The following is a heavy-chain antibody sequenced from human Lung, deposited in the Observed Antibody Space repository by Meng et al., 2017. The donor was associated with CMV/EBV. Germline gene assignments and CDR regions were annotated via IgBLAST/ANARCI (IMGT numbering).Heavy chain of an antibody. CDR1: GYTFIGYH. CDR3: ARVQFLEKPNDAFNI. D-gene: IGHD2-21*01. V-gene: IGHV1-2*02. CDR2: INPNPNFDDT. Sequence: ASXXVSXKASGYTFIGYHIHWVRQAPGQGLEWMGWINPNPNFDDTAYAQKFQGRVTITRDMSISTAYMELTRLRPDDTAVYYCARVQFLEKPNDAFNIWGQGTXVTVSS. J-gene: IGHJ3*02.